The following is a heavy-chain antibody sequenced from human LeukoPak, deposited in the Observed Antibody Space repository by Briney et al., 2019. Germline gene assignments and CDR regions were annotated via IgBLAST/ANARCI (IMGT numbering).Heavy chain of an antibody. CDR3: ARGFDREFYYDSSGYPIPFDY. CDR1: GYTFTSNY. D-gene: IGHD3-22*01. V-gene: IGHV1-46*01. Sequence: GASVKVSCKAFGYTFTSNYMHWVRQAPGQGPEWMGVISPSGGSTTYAQKFQGRVTLTRDTSISTAYMELSRLRSDDTAVYYCARGFDREFYYDSSGYPIPFDYWGQGTLVTVSS. CDR2: ISPSGGST. J-gene: IGHJ4*02.